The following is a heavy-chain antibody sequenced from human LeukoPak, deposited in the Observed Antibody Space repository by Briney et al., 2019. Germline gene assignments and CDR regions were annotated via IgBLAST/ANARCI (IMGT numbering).Heavy chain of an antibody. J-gene: IGHJ6*03. Sequence: SQTLSLTCTVSGGSIGSGSYYWSWIRQPAGKGLEWIGRIYTSGSTNYNPSLKSRVTISVDTSKNQFSLKLSSVTAADTAVYYCARADGQNYYYYYMDVWGKGTTVTVSS. D-gene: IGHD5-24*01. CDR2: IYTSGST. CDR3: ARADGQNYYYYYMDV. V-gene: IGHV4-61*02. CDR1: GGSIGSGSYY.